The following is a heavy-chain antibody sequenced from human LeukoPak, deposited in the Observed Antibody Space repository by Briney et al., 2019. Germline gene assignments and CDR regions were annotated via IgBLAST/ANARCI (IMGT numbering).Heavy chain of an antibody. Sequence: GASVKVSCKASGYTFTGYYMHWVRRAPGQGLEWMGRINPNSGGTNYAQKFQGRVTMTRETSISTAYMELSRLRSDDTAVYYCAREYDYYDSSGYLRRDAFDIWGQGTMVTVSS. J-gene: IGHJ3*02. CDR3: AREYDYYDSSGYLRRDAFDI. CDR1: GYTFTGYY. CDR2: INPNSGGT. D-gene: IGHD3-22*01. V-gene: IGHV1-2*06.